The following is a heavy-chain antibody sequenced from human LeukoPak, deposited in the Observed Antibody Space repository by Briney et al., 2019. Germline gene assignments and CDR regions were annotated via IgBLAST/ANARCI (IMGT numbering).Heavy chain of an antibody. CDR1: GFTFSSYW. V-gene: IGHV3-7*01. D-gene: IGHD1-26*01. CDR2: IKEDGSEK. J-gene: IGHJ4*02. Sequence: GGSLRLSCAASGFTFSSYWMSWVRQAPGKGLEWVANIKEDGSEKRDVDSVKGRFTISRDNAKNSLYLQMNSLRVEDTAVYYCAREKQSGGTPFDYWGQGSLVTVSP. CDR3: AREKQSGGTPFDY.